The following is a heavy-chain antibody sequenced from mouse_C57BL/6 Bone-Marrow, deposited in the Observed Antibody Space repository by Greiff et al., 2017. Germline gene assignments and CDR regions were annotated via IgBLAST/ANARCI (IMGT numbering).Heavy chain of an antibody. CDR2: IRSESSNYAT. D-gene: IGHD1-1*01. CDR1: GFTFNTYA. Sequence: EVKLVESGGGLVQPKGSLKLSCAASGFTFNTYAMHWVRQAPGKGLEGVARIRSESSNYATYYADSVKDRFTISRDDSQSMLYLQMNNLKTEDTAMYNCGRGGYYGTMDYWGQGTSVTVSS. CDR3: GRGGYYGTMDY. J-gene: IGHJ4*01. V-gene: IGHV10-3*01.